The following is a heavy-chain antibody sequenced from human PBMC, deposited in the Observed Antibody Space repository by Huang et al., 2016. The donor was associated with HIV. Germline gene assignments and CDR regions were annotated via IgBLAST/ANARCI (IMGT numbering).Heavy chain of an antibody. CDR2: IYYSGST. CDR3: ASASIAARRWFDP. J-gene: IGHJ5*02. Sequence: QVQLQESGPGLVQPSETLSLTCTVSGGSMSSYYGSWIRQPPGKGLEWIGYIYYSGSTNYNPSLKSRVTISVDTSKNQFSLRLSSVTAADTAVYYCASASIAARRWFDPWGQGSLVTVSS. D-gene: IGHD6-6*01. V-gene: IGHV4-59*01. CDR1: GGSMSSYY.